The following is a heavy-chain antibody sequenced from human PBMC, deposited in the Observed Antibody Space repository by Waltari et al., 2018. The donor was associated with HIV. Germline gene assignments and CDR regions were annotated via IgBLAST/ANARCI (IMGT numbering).Heavy chain of an antibody. CDR1: GLTFSSLW. CDR2: IRTDGGRT. V-gene: IGHV3-74*01. D-gene: IGHD2-8*01. CDR3: ASYNCNNVVDY. J-gene: IGHJ4*02. Sequence: ETQLVESGGDSVQPGGSLRLSCAASGLTFSSLWMYWVRQRPGKGLVFFSRIRTDGGRTKYEDSVKGRFTISRDNAKNTLYLQMNSLRVDDSATYYCASYNCNNVVDYWGQGTLVTVSS.